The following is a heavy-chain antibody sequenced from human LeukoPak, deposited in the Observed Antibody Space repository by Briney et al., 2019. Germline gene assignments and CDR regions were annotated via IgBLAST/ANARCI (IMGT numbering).Heavy chain of an antibody. CDR2: IYSDNT. V-gene: IGHV3-53*01. CDR1: GFTVSSNS. CDR3: ARRAGAYSHPYDY. J-gene: IGHJ4*02. Sequence: GGSLRLSCTVSGFTVSSNSMSWVGQAPGKGLEWVSFIYSDNTHYADSVKGRFTISRDNSKNTLYLQMNSLRAEDTAVYYCARRAGAYSHPYDYWGQGTLVTVSS. D-gene: IGHD4/OR15-4a*01.